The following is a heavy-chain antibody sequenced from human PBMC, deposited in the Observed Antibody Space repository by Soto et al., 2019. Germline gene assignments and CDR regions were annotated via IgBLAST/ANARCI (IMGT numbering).Heavy chain of an antibody. CDR1: GFTVSSNY. Sequence: GGSLRLSCAASGFTVSSNYMSWVRQAPGKGLEWVSVIYSGGSTYYADSVKGRFTISRHNSKNTLYLQMNSLRAEDTAVYYCARGLPSGQGDAFDIWGQGTMVTVSS. J-gene: IGHJ3*02. D-gene: IGHD6-19*01. CDR2: IYSGGST. V-gene: IGHV3-53*04. CDR3: ARGLPSGQGDAFDI.